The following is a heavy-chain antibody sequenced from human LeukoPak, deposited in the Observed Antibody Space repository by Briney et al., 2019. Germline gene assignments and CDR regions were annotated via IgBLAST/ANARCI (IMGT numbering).Heavy chain of an antibody. CDR2: ISYDGSNK. CDR1: GFTFSSYG. D-gene: IGHD3-10*01. V-gene: IGHV3-30*18. Sequence: PGGSLRLSCAASGFTFSSYGMHWVRQAPGKGLEWVAVISYDGSNKYYADSVKGRFTISRDNSKNTLYLQMNSLRAEDTAVYYCAKLLLWFGEPFDYWGQGTLVTVSS. CDR3: AKLLLWFGEPFDY. J-gene: IGHJ4*02.